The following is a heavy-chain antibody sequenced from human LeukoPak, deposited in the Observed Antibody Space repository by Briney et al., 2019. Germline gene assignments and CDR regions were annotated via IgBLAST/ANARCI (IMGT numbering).Heavy chain of an antibody. CDR3: AKSSGGSCNSHSHY. V-gene: IGHV3-23*01. J-gene: IGHJ4*02. D-gene: IGHD2-15*01. CDR1: GFTFSSYA. CDR2: ICGSGGTT. Sequence: GGSLRLSCAASGFTFSSYAMSWVRQAPGKGREWVSVICGSGGTTYYADSVKGRFTISRDNSKNTLYLQMHGLRAEDTAVYYCAKSSGGSCNSHSHYWGQGTLVSVSS.